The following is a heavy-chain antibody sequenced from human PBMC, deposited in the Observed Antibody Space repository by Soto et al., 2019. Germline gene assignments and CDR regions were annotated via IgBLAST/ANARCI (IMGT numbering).Heavy chain of an antibody. CDR2: IYRTGST. Sequence: SLTCAVSGGSFTSNNWWTWVRQPPGQGLEWIGEIYRTGSTNYNPSLKSRVTISLDKSENQLSLEVSSLTAADTAVYYCASRDPGTSVDYWGQGTLVTVSS. V-gene: IGHV4-4*02. J-gene: IGHJ4*02. CDR3: ASRDPGTSVDY. D-gene: IGHD1-7*01. CDR1: GGSFTSNNW.